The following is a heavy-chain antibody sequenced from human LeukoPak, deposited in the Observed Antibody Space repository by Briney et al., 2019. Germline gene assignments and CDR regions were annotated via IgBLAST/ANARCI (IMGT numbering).Heavy chain of an antibody. CDR2: INPSGGST. CDR3: ARSNVDTAPSP. CDR1: GYTFTSYY. J-gene: IGHJ3*01. Sequence: ASVKVSCKASGYTFTSYYMHWVRQAPGQGLEWMGIINPSGGSTSYAQKFQGRVTMTRDTFTSTVYMELSSLRSEDTAVYYCARSNVDTAPSPWGQGTMVTVSS. D-gene: IGHD5-18*01. V-gene: IGHV1-46*01.